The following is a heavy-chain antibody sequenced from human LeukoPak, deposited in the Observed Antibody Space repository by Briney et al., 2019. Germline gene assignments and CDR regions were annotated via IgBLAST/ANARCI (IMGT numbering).Heavy chain of an antibody. Sequence: KTGGSLRLSCAASGFTFSDYYMSWIRQAPGKGLEWVSYISSSGSTIYYADSVKGRFTISRDNAKNSLYLQMNSLRAEDTAVYYCAREVRFLEWLSSPVDYWGQGTLVTVSS. CDR3: AREVRFLEWLSSPVDY. CDR2: ISSSGSTI. J-gene: IGHJ4*02. D-gene: IGHD3-3*01. CDR1: GFTFSDYY. V-gene: IGHV3-11*04.